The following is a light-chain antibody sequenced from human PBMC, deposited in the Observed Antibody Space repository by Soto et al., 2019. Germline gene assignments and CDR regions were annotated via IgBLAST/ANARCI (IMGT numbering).Light chain of an antibody. CDR1: SSDVGGYNY. V-gene: IGLV2-23*02. Sequence: QSLLTQPASVSGSPGQSITISCTGTSSDVGGYNYVSWYQQHPGKAPKLMIFEVNKRPSGVSNRFSGSKSGNTASLTISGLKVEDEADYYCCSSGGSPTYVFGTGTKLTVL. J-gene: IGLJ1*01. CDR3: CSSGGSPTYV. CDR2: EVN.